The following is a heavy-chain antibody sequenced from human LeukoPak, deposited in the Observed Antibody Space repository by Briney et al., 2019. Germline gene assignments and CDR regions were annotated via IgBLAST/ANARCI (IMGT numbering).Heavy chain of an antibody. CDR1: GGSISSSTYY. J-gene: IGHJ5*02. Sequence: PSETLSLTCTVSGGSISSSTYYWGWIRQPPGKGLEWIGTIYYSGRTYYNPSLKSRVTISVDTSKKHFSLKLSSVTAADTAVYYCARDSSSWYKRWFDPWGQGTLVTVSS. CDR3: ARDSSSWYKRWFDP. CDR2: IYYSGRT. V-gene: IGHV4-39*02. D-gene: IGHD6-13*01.